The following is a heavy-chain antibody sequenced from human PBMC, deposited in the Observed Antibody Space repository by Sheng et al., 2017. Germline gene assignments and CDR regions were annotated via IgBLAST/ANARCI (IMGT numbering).Heavy chain of an antibody. V-gene: IGHV3-7*03. CDR3: ARAWAQVATAVPPLDH. D-gene: IGHD2-15*01. CDR1: GFTFRSYW. CDR2: VKQDESEK. J-gene: IGHJ4*02. Sequence: EVHLVESGGRLSPAGGGPLRLSCAASGFTFRSYWMTWVRQAPGKGLEWVANVKQDESEKYYVDSVRGRFTISRDNAKNSLYLQMNSLRAEDTAMYYCARAWAQVATAVPPLDHWGQGTLVTVSS.